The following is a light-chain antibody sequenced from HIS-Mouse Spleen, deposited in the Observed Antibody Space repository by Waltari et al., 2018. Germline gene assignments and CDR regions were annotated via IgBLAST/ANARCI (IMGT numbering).Light chain of an antibody. J-gene: IGLJ2*01. CDR1: SSDVGGYNY. CDR2: EVS. V-gene: IGLV2-8*01. CDR3: SSYAGSNNLV. Sequence: QSALTQPPSASGSPGQSVTISCTGTSSDVGGYNYVSWYQQHPGKAPKLMIYEVSNRPSGVPERFSGSKSGNTASLTVSWLQAEDEADYYCSSYAGSNNLVFGGGTKLTVL.